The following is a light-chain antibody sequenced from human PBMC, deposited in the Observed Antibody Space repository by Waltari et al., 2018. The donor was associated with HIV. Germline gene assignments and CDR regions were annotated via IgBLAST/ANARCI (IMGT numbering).Light chain of an antibody. CDR2: EVI. CDR1: SSDVGGYDS. CDR3: CSYAGTYTYVL. J-gene: IGLJ3*02. V-gene: IGLV2-11*01. Sequence: QSALTQPRSVSGSPGQSVTISCTGTSSDVGGYDSVPWYLQHPGKVPKLRIYEVIKRPSGVPDRFSGSKSGNTACLTISGLQTEYEADYFCCSYAGTYTYVLFGGGTKLTVL.